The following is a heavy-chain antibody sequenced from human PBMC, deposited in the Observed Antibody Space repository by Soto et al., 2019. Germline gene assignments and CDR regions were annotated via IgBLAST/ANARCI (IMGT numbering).Heavy chain of an antibody. D-gene: IGHD3-22*01. V-gene: IGHV1-69*06. J-gene: IGHJ4*02. CDR2: IIPIFGTA. CDR3: ARDADTYYYDSSGYYNDY. CDR1: GGTFSSYA. Sequence: ASVKVSCKASGGTFSSYAISWVRQAPGQGLEWMGGIIPIFGTANYAQKFQGRVTITADKSTSTAYMELSSLRSEDTAVYYCARDADTYYYDSSGYYNDYWGQGTLVTVSS.